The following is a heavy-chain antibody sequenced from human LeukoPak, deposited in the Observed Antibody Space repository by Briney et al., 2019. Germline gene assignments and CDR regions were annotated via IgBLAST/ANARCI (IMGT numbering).Heavy chain of an antibody. D-gene: IGHD3-22*01. V-gene: IGHV3-30-3*01. CDR1: GFTFSSYA. Sequence: GGSLRLSCAASGFTFSSYAMHWVRQAPGKGLEWVAVISYDGSNKYYADSVKGRFTISRDNSKNTLYLQMNSLRAEDTAVYYCARDHNYYDSSGYYYGEDYWGQGTLVTVSS. CDR2: ISYDGSNK. J-gene: IGHJ4*02. CDR3: ARDHNYYDSSGYYYGEDY.